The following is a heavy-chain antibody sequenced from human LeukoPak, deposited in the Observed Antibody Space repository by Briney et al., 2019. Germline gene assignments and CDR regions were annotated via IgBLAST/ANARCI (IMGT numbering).Heavy chain of an antibody. J-gene: IGHJ5*02. D-gene: IGHD1-26*01. CDR3: AKDALFHAGANPNWFDP. CDR2: ISWNSGSI. Sequence: GRSLRPSCAASGFTLDDYAMHWVRQAPGKGLEGVSGISWNSGSIGYADSVKGRFTISRDNAKNSLYLQMNSLRAEDTALYYCAKDALFHAGANPNWFDPWGQGTLVTVSS. V-gene: IGHV3-9*01. CDR1: GFTLDDYA.